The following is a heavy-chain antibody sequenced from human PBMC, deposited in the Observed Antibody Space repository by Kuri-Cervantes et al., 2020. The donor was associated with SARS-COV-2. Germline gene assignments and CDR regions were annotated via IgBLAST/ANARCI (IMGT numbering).Heavy chain of an antibody. D-gene: IGHD3-10*01. CDR2: IRSKPYEGTT. Sequence: GESLKISCAASGFTFDDYGMSWVRQAPGKGLEWIGFIRSKPYEGTTEYAASVQGRFSISRENSQSIGYLQLNSLKTEDTAVYFCARGLNYYGSGSYAFDIWGQGTMVTVSS. J-gene: IGHJ3*02. CDR3: ARGLNYYGSGSYAFDI. CDR1: GFTFDDYG. V-gene: IGHV3-49*04.